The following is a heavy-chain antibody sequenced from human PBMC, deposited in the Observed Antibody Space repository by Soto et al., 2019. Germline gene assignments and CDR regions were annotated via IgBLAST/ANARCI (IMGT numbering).Heavy chain of an antibody. V-gene: IGHV3-48*02. Sequence: LRLSCVDSGFIFSTHSMNWVRQAPGKGLEWVSYISSSSSTIYYADSVRGRFAISRDNAKNSLYLQMNSLRDEDTAVYYCAGGYCSGGSCYSASDYWGQGTLVTVSS. CDR1: GFIFSTHS. CDR3: AGGYCSGGSCYSASDY. CDR2: ISSSSSTI. D-gene: IGHD2-15*01. J-gene: IGHJ4*02.